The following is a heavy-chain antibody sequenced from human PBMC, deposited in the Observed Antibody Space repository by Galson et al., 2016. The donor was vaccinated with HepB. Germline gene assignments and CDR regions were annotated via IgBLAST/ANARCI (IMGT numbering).Heavy chain of an antibody. V-gene: IGHV4-39*01. D-gene: IGHD3-22*01. CDR3: ASYYSNDTSGPYWGWFDP. CDR2: MHYSGTP. J-gene: IGHJ5*02. Sequence: SETLSLTCTVSGGSISSSTYYWGWIRQPPGKGLEWIGNMHYSGTPYYNPSLKGRVTMSADTSKNQFSRKLGSVTAADTAVYFCASYYSNDTSGPYWGWFDPWGQGTLVTVAS. CDR1: GGSISSSTYY.